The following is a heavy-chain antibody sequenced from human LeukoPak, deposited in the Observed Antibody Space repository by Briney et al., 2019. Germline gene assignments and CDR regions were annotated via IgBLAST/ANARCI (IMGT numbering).Heavy chain of an antibody. J-gene: IGHJ4*02. V-gene: IGHV4-39*07. CDR1: GAFITSSPYF. CDR3: ARGRGYDPVVFYFDS. D-gene: IGHD2-15*01. Sequence: TSETLSLTCSVSGAFITSSPYFWGWIRQTPGKGLEWVGSIFYSGTTYYNPSLTSQVTISEDSSENQFSLRLHSLTAADTAIYYCARGRGYDPVVFYFDSWGQGTAVIVSS. CDR2: IFYSGTT.